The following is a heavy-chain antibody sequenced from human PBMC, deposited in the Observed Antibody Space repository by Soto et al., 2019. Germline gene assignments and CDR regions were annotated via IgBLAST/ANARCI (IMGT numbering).Heavy chain of an antibody. V-gene: IGHV3-7*03. D-gene: IGHD6-19*01. CDR1: GFTFSSYW. CDR3: ARARKGSGWYWFDP. CDR2: IKQGGSEK. J-gene: IGHJ5*02. Sequence: GGSLRLSCAASGFTFSSYWMSWVRQAPGKGLEWVANIKQGGSEKYYVDSVKGRFTISRDNAKNSLYLQMNSLRAEDTAVYYCARARKGSGWYWFDPWGQGTLVTVSS.